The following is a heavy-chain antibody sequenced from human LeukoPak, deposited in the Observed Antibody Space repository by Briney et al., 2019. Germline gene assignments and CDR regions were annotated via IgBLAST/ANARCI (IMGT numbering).Heavy chain of an antibody. Sequence: SGGSLRLSCAASGFTFSDYYMSWIRQAPGKGLEWVSYISSSSYYTNYAGSVKGRFTISRDNAKNSLYLQMNSLRAEDTAVYYCARDADIAAAGTRYNWFDPWGQGTLVIVSS. D-gene: IGHD6-13*01. CDR1: GFTFSDYY. V-gene: IGHV3-11*06. J-gene: IGHJ5*02. CDR2: ISSSSYYT. CDR3: ARDADIAAAGTRYNWFDP.